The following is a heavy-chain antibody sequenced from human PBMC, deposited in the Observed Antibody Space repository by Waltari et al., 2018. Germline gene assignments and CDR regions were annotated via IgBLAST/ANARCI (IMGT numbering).Heavy chain of an antibody. Sequence: QLQLQESGPGLVKPSGTLSLICAVFGDSMSTSDYWSWVRQPPGKGLEWIGQVRGDGKTNYNPSFASRVTMSLDTSTYHFALKLTSATAAETALYYCARDRGRGLYLDTWGQGTLVTVSP. CDR2: VRGDGKT. D-gene: IGHD1-1*01. CDR1: GDSMSTSDY. CDR3: ARDRGRGLYLDT. V-gene: IGHV4-4*02. J-gene: IGHJ4*02.